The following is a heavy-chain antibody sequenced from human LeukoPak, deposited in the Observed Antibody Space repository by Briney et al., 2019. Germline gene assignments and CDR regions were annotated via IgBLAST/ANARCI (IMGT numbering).Heavy chain of an antibody. CDR3: ARVGYYYDSSGYYYPS. D-gene: IGHD3-22*01. J-gene: IGHJ5*02. CDR1: GYTFTGYY. Sequence: ASVKVSCKASGYTFTGYYMHWVRQAPGQGLEWMGWINPNSGGTNYAQKFQGRVTMTRDTSISTAYMELSRLRSDDTAVYYCARVGYYYDSSGYYYPSWGRGTLVTVSS. V-gene: IGHV1-2*02. CDR2: INPNSGGT.